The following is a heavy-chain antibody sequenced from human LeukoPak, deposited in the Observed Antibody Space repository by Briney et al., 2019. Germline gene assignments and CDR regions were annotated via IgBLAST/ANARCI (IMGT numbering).Heavy chain of an antibody. CDR3: ARGAQSRDGYNLAY. D-gene: IGHD5-24*01. Sequence: GGSLRLSCAASGFSFSSYWMHWARQAPGKGLVWVSRINSDGSSTSYADSVKGRFTISRDNAKNTLFLQMNILRAEDTAVYYCARGAQSRDGYNLAYWGQGTLVTVSS. J-gene: IGHJ4*02. V-gene: IGHV3-74*01. CDR2: INSDGSST. CDR1: GFSFSSYW.